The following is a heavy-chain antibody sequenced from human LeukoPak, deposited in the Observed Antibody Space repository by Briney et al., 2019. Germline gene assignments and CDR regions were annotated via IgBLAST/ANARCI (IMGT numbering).Heavy chain of an antibody. CDR1: GFSFSDYG. V-gene: IGHV3-33*01. J-gene: IGHJ6*02. D-gene: IGHD2-2*01. Sequence: GRSLRLSCAASGFSFSDYGMCWVRQAPGKGLEWVAIIWFDGSRERYAESVKGRFTISRDNSKNTLYLQMNSLSAEDTAVYYCASGCSRTTCYANYYYYYGMDVWGQGTTVTVSS. CDR2: IWFDGSRE. CDR3: ASGCSRTTCYANYYYYYGMDV.